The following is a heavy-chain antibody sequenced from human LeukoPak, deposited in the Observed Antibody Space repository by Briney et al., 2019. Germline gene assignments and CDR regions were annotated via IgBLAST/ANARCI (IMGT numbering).Heavy chain of an antibody. D-gene: IGHD3-10*01. CDR1: GYTFTSYG. V-gene: IGHV1-2*02. CDR3: ARTFPVTRITMVRRVPSLFDY. CDR2: INPNSGGT. J-gene: IGHJ4*02. Sequence: ASVKVSCKASGYTFTSYGISWVRQAPGQGLEWMGWINPNSGGTNYAQKFQGRVTMTRDTSISTAYMELSRLRSDDTAVYYCARTFPVTRITMVRRVPSLFDYWGQGTLVTVSS.